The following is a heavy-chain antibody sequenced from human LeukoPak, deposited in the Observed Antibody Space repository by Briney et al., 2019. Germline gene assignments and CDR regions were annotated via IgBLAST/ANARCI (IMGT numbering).Heavy chain of an antibody. V-gene: IGHV3-23*01. Sequence: GGSLRLSCAASGFTFSSYAMSWVRQAPGKGLEWVSAISGSGGSTYYADSVKGRFTISRDNSKNTLYLQMNSLRAEDTAVYYCAKVFLYCGGDCYAYFAEYFQHWGQGTLVTVSS. CDR2: ISGSGGST. J-gene: IGHJ1*01. D-gene: IGHD2-21*02. CDR3: AKVFLYCGGDCYAYFAEYFQH. CDR1: GFTFSSYA.